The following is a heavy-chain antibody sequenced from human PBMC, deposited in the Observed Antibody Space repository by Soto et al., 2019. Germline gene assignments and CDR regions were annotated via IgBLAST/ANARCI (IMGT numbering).Heavy chain of an antibody. J-gene: IGHJ6*02. CDR3: AKDLGHSRGWQDYYYYYYGMDV. CDR2: ISYDGSNK. Sequence: PGGSLRLSCAASGFTFSSYGMHWVRQAPGKGLEWVAVISYDGSNKYYADSVKGRFTISRDNSKNTLYLQMNSLRAEDTAVYYCAKDLGHSRGWQDYYYYYYGMDVWGQGTTVTVSS. D-gene: IGHD6-19*01. CDR1: GFTFSSYG. V-gene: IGHV3-30*18.